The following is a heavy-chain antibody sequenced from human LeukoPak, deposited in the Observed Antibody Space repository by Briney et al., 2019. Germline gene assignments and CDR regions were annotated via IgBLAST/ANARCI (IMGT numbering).Heavy chain of an antibody. J-gene: IGHJ4*02. CDR1: GGSFSGYY. CDR3: ARADFWSGYHFDY. V-gene: IGHV4-34*01. Sequence: SETLSLTCAVYGGSFSGYYWSWIRQPPGKGLEWIGEINHSGSTNYNPSLNRRVTISVDTSKNQFALKLISVTAADTAVYYCARADFWSGYHFDYWGQGTLVTVSS. CDR2: INHSGST. D-gene: IGHD3-3*01.